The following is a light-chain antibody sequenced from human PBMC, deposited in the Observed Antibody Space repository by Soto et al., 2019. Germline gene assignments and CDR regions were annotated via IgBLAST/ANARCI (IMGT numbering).Light chain of an antibody. V-gene: IGKV4-1*01. CDR1: QTILYSSNNKNY. J-gene: IGKJ4*01. CDR2: WTS. Sequence: DIVMTQSPDSLAVSLGERATINCKSSQTILYSSNNKNYLTWYQQKPGQPPKPLIYWTSTPESGVPDRFSGSGSGTDFTLTISRLQAEDVAVYSCHQYYHTPVTFGGGTKVEL. CDR3: HQYYHTPVT.